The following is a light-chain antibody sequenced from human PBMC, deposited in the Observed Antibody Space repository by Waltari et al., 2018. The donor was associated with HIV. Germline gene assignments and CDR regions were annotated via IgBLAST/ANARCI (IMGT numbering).Light chain of an antibody. CDR3: SSYTSSATYV. CDR2: EVS. V-gene: IGLV2-18*02. CDR1: SNDVGVYTR. J-gene: IGLJ1*01. Sequence: QSALTQPPSVSGSPGQSVTISCTVTSNDVGVYTRVSWYQQSPGTAPKLIIYEVSTRPSGVPDRFSGSKTGNTASLTISGLQAEDEADYYCSSYTSSATYVFGTGTKVTVL.